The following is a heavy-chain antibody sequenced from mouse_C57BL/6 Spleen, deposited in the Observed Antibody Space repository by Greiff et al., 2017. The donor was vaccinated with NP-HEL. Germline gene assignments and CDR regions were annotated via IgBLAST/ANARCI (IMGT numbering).Heavy chain of an antibody. CDR3: ARGGLLEDYFDY. Sequence: ESGPGLVKPSHSLSLTCSVTGYSITSGYYWNWIRQFPGNKLEWMGYISYDGSNNYNPSLKNRISITRATSKNQFFLKLNSVTTEDTATYYCARGGLLEDYFDYWGQGTTLTVSS. CDR1: GYSITSGYY. V-gene: IGHV3-6*01. J-gene: IGHJ2*01. D-gene: IGHD2-3*01. CDR2: ISYDGSN.